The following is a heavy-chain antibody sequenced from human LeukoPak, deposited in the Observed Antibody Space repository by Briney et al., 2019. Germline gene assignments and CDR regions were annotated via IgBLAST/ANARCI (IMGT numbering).Heavy chain of an antibody. CDR1: GFSFSSNN. D-gene: IGHD1-26*01. CDR3: ARDHMWGFDH. J-gene: IGHJ4*02. V-gene: IGHV3-30*02. Sequence: AGSLRLSCAASGFSFSSNNMHWVPQAPGTGLACLAFMGSAGGPKNHPTSVRGRFSVPRDTSKVTLYLKMNGLRAEDTAVYYCARDHMWGFDHWGQGTPVTVSS. CDR2: MGSAGGPK.